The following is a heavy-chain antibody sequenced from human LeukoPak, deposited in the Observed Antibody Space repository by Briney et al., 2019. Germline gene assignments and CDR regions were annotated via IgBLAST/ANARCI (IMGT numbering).Heavy chain of an antibody. CDR1: GGSISSSSYY. CDR2: IYYSGRT. D-gene: IGHD2-2*02. J-gene: IGHJ4*02. V-gene: IGHV4-39*07. Sequence: SGTLSLTCTVSGGSISSSSYYWGWIRQPPGKGLEGIGSIYYSGRTYYNASLKSRVTISVDTSKNQFSLKLSSVTAADTAVYYCARVPYCSSTSCYILDYWGQGTLVTVSS. CDR3: ARVPYCSSTSCYILDY.